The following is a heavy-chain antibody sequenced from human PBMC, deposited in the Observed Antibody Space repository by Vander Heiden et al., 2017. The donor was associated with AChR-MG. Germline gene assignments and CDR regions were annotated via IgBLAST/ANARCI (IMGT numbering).Heavy chain of an antibody. J-gene: IGHJ4*02. CDR1: GFTFSDHY. D-gene: IGHD5-12*01. Sequence: EVQLVESGGGLVQPGGSLRLSCAASGFTFSDHYMDWVRQAPGKGLEWVGRTRNKANSYTTEYAASVKGRFTISRDDSKNSLYLQMNSLKTEDTAVYYCARDSYSGYDYWGQGTLVTVSS. CDR2: TRNKANSYTT. CDR3: ARDSYSGYDY. V-gene: IGHV3-72*01.